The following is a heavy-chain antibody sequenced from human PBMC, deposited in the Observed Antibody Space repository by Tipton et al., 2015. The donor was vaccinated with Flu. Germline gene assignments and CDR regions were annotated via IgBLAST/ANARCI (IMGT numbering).Heavy chain of an antibody. CDR2: IYTSGTT. Sequence: TLSLTCIVSGDSMGSFYWSWVRQPATKGLEWIGRIYTSGTTKYNPSLKSRVTMSVDTSKNQFSLRLSSVTAADTAVYYCARASGSGTDVIFDYWGQGMLVTVSS. D-gene: IGHD3-10*01. CDR3: ARASGSGTDVIFDY. J-gene: IGHJ4*02. V-gene: IGHV4-4*07. CDR1: GDSMGSFY.